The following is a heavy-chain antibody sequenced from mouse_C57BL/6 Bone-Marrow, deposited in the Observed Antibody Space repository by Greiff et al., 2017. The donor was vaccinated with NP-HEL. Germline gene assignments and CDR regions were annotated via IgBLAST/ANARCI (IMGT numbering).Heavy chain of an antibody. J-gene: IGHJ3*01. CDR3: ARAYGSSFVFAY. V-gene: IGHV5-4*01. Sequence: EVQLVESGGGLVKPGGSLKLSCAASGFTFSSYAMSWVRQTPEKRLEWVATISDGGSYTYYPDNVKGRFTISRDNAKNNLYLQMSHLKSEDTAMYYCARAYGSSFVFAYWGQGTLVTVSA. CDR1: GFTFSSYA. D-gene: IGHD1-1*01. CDR2: ISDGGSYT.